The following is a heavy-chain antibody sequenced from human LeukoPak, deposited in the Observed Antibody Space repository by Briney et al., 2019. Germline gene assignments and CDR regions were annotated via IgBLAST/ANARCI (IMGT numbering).Heavy chain of an antibody. J-gene: IGHJ4*02. CDR2: INPNSGGT. Sequence: ASVKVSCKASGYSFTGYYMHWVRQAPGQGLEWMGWINPNSGGTNYAQKFQGRVTMTRDTSISTAYMELSRLRSDDTAVYYCARDPDDSSGYYLDYWGQGTLVTASS. CDR1: GYSFTGYY. D-gene: IGHD3-22*01. V-gene: IGHV1-2*02. CDR3: ARDPDDSSGYYLDY.